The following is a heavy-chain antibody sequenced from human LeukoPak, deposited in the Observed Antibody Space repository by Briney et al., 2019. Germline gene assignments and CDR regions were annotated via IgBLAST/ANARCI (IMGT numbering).Heavy chain of an antibody. CDR1: GFTFDTNV. Sequence: GSLRLSCAASGFTFDTNVMSWVRQAPGKGLEWIGEINHSGSTNYNPSLKSRVTISVDTSKNQFSLKLSSVTAADTAVYYCARGPGLTISSSWQTLWGQGTLVTVSS. D-gene: IGHD6-13*01. CDR2: INHSGST. V-gene: IGHV4-34*01. CDR3: ARGPGLTISSSWQTL. J-gene: IGHJ4*02.